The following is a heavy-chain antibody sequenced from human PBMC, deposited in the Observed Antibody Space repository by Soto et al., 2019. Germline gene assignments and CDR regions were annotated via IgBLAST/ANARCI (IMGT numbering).Heavy chain of an antibody. CDR1: GFTFSSYA. J-gene: IGHJ5*02. V-gene: IGHV3-23*01. Sequence: EVQLLESGGGLVQPGGSLRLSCAASGFTFSSYAMTWVRQAPGKELEWVSAISGSGGSTYYPDSVKGRFTISRDNSKNTLYLQMNSLRAEDTAVYYCAKPYDFWSGYYDNWFDPWGQGTLVTVSS. CDR2: ISGSGGST. D-gene: IGHD3-3*01. CDR3: AKPYDFWSGYYDNWFDP.